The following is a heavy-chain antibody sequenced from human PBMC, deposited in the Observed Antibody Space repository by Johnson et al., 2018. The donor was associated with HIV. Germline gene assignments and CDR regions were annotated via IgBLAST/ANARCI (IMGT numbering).Heavy chain of an antibody. V-gene: IGHV3-30*03. CDR2: ISYDGSNK. CDR3: AREPHSAGWGAFDI. CDR1: GFTFSSYG. D-gene: IGHD6-25*01. J-gene: IGHJ3*02. Sequence: QMLLVESGGDLVQPGGSLRLSCAASGFTFSSYGMHWVRQAPGKGLEWVAVISYDGSNKYYADSVKGRFIISRDKSKNTLYLQMNSLRAEDTAVYYCAREPHSAGWGAFDIWGQGTMVTVSS.